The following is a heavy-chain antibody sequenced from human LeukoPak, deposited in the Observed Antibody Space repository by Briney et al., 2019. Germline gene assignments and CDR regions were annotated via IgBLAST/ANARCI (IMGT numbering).Heavy chain of an antibody. J-gene: IGHJ4*02. Sequence: ASVKVSCKASGYTFTSYGISWVRQAPGQGLEWMGWISAYNGNTNYAQKLQGRVTMTTDTSTSTAYMELRSLRSDNTAVYYCARDRYYDSSGYPDYWGQGTLVTVSS. CDR2: ISAYNGNT. CDR3: ARDRYYDSSGYPDY. CDR1: GYTFTSYG. D-gene: IGHD3-22*01. V-gene: IGHV1-18*01.